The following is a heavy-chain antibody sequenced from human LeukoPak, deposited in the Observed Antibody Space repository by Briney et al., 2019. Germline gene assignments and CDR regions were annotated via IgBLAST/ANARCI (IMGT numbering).Heavy chain of an antibody. Sequence: ASVKVSCKASGYTFTSYGISWVRRAPGQGLEWMGWISAYNGNTNYAQKLQGRVTMTTDTSTSTAYMELRSLRSDDTAVYYCARVGAVAGMRGYFDYWGQGTLVTVSS. V-gene: IGHV1-18*04. CDR3: ARVGAVAGMRGYFDY. CDR2: ISAYNGNT. J-gene: IGHJ4*02. D-gene: IGHD6-19*01. CDR1: GYTFTSYG.